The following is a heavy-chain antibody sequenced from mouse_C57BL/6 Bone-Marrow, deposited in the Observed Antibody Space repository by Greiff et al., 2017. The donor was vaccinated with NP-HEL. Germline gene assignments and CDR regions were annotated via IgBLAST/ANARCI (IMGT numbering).Heavy chain of an antibody. CDR3: ARERITTVVFDY. D-gene: IGHD1-1*01. CDR1: GYTFTSYW. V-gene: IGHV1-69*01. CDR2: IDPSDSYT. J-gene: IGHJ2*01. Sequence: VQLQQPGAELVMPGASVKLSCKASGYTFTSYWMHWVKQRPGQGLEWIGEIDPSDSYTNYNQKFKGKSTLTVDKSSSTAYMQLSSLTSEDSAVYYYARERITTVVFDYWGQGTTLTVSS.